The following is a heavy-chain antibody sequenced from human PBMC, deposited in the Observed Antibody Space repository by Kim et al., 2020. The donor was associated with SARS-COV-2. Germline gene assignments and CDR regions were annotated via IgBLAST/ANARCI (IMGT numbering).Heavy chain of an antibody. CDR2: IKSKTDGGTT. V-gene: IGHV3-15*01. Sequence: GGSLRLSCAASGFTFSNAWMSWVRQAPGKGLEWVGRIKSKTDGGTTDYAAPVKGRFTISRDDSKNTLYLQMNSLKTEDTAVYYCTTDPSPRLLWFGELSPGPFDYWGQGTLVTVSS. CDR1: GFTFSNAW. D-gene: IGHD3-10*01. CDR3: TTDPSPRLLWFGELSPGPFDY. J-gene: IGHJ4*02.